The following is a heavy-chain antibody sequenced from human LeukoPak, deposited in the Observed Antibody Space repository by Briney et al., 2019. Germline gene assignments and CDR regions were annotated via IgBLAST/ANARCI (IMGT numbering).Heavy chain of an antibody. V-gene: IGHV4-59*01. Sequence: PSETLSLTCTVSGGSISSYYWSWIRQPPGKGLEWIGYIYYSGSTNYNPSLKSRVTISVDTSKNQFSLKLSSVTAADTAVYYCARDPAVVGDAFDIWGQGTMVTVSS. CDR1: GGSISSYY. D-gene: IGHD2-15*01. J-gene: IGHJ3*02. CDR2: IYYSGST. CDR3: ARDPAVVGDAFDI.